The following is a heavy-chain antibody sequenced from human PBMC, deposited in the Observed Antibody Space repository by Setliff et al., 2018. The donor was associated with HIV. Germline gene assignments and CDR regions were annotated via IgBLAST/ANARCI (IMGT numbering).Heavy chain of an antibody. CDR1: GGSINTYY. J-gene: IGHJ4*02. CDR3: ARDQRWEFPHYFDY. Sequence: SETLSLTCTVSGGSINTYYWSWIRQPAGKGLEWIGRFYTSGSTNYNPSLKSRVTMSVDTSKNMLYLQMNSLRADDTAVYYCARDQRWEFPHYFDYWGQGALVTVSS. D-gene: IGHD1-26*01. V-gene: IGHV4-4*07. CDR2: FYTSGST.